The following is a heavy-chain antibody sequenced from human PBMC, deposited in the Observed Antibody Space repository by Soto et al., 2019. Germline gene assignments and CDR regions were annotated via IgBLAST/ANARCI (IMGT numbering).Heavy chain of an antibody. V-gene: IGHV3-48*01. D-gene: IGHD3-22*01. J-gene: IGHJ5*02. CDR3: ARSYYYDSSGSLTWFDP. CDR1: GFTFSSYS. CDR2: ISSSSSTI. Sequence: PGGSLRLSCAASGFTFSSYSMNWVRQAPGKGLEWVSYISSSSSTIYYADSVKGRFTISRDNAKNSLYLQMNSLRAEDTAVYYCARSYYYDSSGSLTWFDPWGKETLVTVP.